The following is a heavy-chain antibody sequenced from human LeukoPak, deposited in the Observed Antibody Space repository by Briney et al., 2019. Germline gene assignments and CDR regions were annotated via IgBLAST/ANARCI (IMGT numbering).Heavy chain of an antibody. CDR3: ARDRLPGIAAARGWFDP. J-gene: IGHJ5*02. D-gene: IGHD6-13*01. CDR2: IWYDGSNK. Sequence: GRSLRLSCAASGFTFSSYAMHWVRQAPGKGLEWVAVIWYDGSNKYYADSVKGRFTISRDNSKNTLYLQMNSLRAEDTAVYYCARDRLPGIAAARGWFDPWGQGTLVTVSS. V-gene: IGHV3-33*08. CDR1: GFTFSSYA.